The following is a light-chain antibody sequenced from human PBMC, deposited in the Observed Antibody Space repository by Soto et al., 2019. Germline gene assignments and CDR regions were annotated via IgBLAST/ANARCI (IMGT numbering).Light chain of an antibody. Sequence: EIVMTQSPATLSASPGERATLSCRARRSVSSNLAWYQQKPGQAPRLLIYDASIRATGIPARFSGSGSGTEFTLTISSLQSEDSAVYYCQQYNEWPLTFGGGTKVDIK. CDR3: QQYNEWPLT. V-gene: IGKV3-15*01. CDR2: DAS. CDR1: RSVSSN. J-gene: IGKJ4*01.